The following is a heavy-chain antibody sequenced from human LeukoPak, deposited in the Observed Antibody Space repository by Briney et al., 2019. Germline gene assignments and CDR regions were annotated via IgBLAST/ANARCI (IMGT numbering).Heavy chain of an antibody. CDR1: GGSISSYY. Sequence: SETLSLTCTVSGGSISSYYWSWIRQPPGKGLEWIGSIYYSGSTYYNPSLKSRVTISVDTSKNQFSLKLSSVTAADTAVYYCARHGTHYVGGAFDIWGQGTMVTVSS. CDR3: ARHGTHYVGGAFDI. CDR2: IYYSGST. J-gene: IGHJ3*02. V-gene: IGHV4-59*05. D-gene: IGHD1-14*01.